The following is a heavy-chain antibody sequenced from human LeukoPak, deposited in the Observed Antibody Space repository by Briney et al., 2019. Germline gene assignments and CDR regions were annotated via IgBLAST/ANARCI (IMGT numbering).Heavy chain of an antibody. CDR3: ARWTSIKYYYDSSGYYLDDAFDI. J-gene: IGHJ3*02. V-gene: IGHV4-61*02. Sequence: SQTVSLTCTVSGGSISSGSYYWSWIRQPAGKGLEWIGRIYTSGSTNYNPSLKSRVTISVDTSKNQFSLKLSSVTAADTAVYYCARWTSIKYYYDSSGYYLDDAFDIWGQGTMVTVSS. CDR2: IYTSGST. D-gene: IGHD3-22*01. CDR1: GGSISSGSYY.